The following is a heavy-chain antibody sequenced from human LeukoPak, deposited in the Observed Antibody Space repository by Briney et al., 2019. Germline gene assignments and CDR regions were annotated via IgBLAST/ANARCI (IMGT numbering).Heavy chain of an antibody. J-gene: IGHJ4*02. V-gene: IGHV1-24*01. Sequence: ASVKVSCKASGGTFSSYAISWVRQAPGKGLEWMGGFDPEDGETIYAQKFQGRVTMTEDTSTDTAYMELSSLRSEDTAVYYCASIRGCTNGVCYMELNYWGQGTLVTVSS. CDR2: FDPEDGET. D-gene: IGHD2-8*01. CDR3: ASIRGCTNGVCYMELNY. CDR1: GGTFSSYA.